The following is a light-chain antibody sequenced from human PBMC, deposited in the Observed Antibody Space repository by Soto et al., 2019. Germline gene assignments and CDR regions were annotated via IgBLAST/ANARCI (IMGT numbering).Light chain of an antibody. Sequence: QSALTQPPSASGSPGQSVTISCTGTSSDVGAYNYVSWYQQHPGKAPKLMIYEVSKRPSGVPDRFSASKSGNTASLTVSGLQAEDEADYYCSSYAGSNSFVFGTGTKVXVL. J-gene: IGLJ1*01. CDR1: SSDVGAYNY. V-gene: IGLV2-8*01. CDR3: SSYAGSNSFV. CDR2: EVS.